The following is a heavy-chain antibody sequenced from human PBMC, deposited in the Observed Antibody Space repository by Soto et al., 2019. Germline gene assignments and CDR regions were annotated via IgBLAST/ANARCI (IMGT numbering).Heavy chain of an antibody. Sequence: GGSLRLSCAASGFTFSSSVMSWVRQAPGKGLEWVSSISGSGGSTYYADSVKGRFTISRDNSKNTVFLQMNSLRAEDTAVYYCAKDHGMDVWGQGATVTVSS. CDR3: AKDHGMDV. CDR1: GFTFSSSV. V-gene: IGHV3-23*01. CDR2: ISGSGGST. J-gene: IGHJ6*02.